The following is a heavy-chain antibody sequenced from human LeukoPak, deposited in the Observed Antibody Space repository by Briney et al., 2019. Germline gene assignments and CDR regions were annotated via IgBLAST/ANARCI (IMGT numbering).Heavy chain of an antibody. J-gene: IGHJ4*02. V-gene: IGHV3-23*01. CDR1: GFPFSSYA. D-gene: IGHD1-26*01. CDR3: AKEHVGATGYFDY. CDR2: IGSGGST. Sequence: GGSLRLSCAASGFPFSSYAMNWVRQAPGKGLEWVSTIGSGGSTYYADSVKGRFTISRDNSKNTLYLQMNSLRAEDTAVYYCAKEHVGATGYFDYWGQGTLVTVSS.